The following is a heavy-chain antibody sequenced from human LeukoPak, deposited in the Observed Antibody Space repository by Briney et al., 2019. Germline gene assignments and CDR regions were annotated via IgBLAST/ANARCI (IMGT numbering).Heavy chain of an antibody. Sequence: GGSLRLSCAASGFTFSSYGMHWVRQAPGKGLEWVAVIWCDGSNKYHADSVKGRFTISRDNSKNTLYLQMNSLRAEDTAVYYCARVRGIAVAGIGWANHDAFDIWGQGTMVTVSS. D-gene: IGHD6-19*01. J-gene: IGHJ3*02. V-gene: IGHV3-33*01. CDR3: ARVRGIAVAGIGWANHDAFDI. CDR1: GFTFSSYG. CDR2: IWCDGSNK.